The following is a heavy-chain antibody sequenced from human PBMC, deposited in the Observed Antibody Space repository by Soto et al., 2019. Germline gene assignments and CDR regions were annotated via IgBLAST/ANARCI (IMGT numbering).Heavy chain of an antibody. CDR3: ARDGLSGGDAFDI. Sequence: QVQLQESGPGLLKPSQTLSLTCTVSGGSIRSDGYYWSWIRQRPGKGLEWIGYMNYRGITYYNPSLKSRLTISEDTSNNHFSLNLNSVTAADTAVYYCARDGLSGGDAFDIWGQGTMVVVSS. CDR2: MNYRGIT. V-gene: IGHV4-31*03. J-gene: IGHJ3*02. D-gene: IGHD3-10*01. CDR1: GGSIRSDGYY.